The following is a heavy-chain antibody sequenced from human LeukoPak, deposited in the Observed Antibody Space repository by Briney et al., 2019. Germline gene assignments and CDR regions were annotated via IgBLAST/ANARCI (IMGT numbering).Heavy chain of an antibody. CDR1: GDSINSSY. V-gene: IGHV4-59*01. D-gene: IGHD5-24*01. J-gene: IGHJ4*02. CDR2: IHYSGST. Sequence: PSETLSLTCSVSGDSINSSYWSWLRQPPGKGLEWIGYIHYSGSTNYNPSLKSRVTISVDTSKNQFSLKLSSVTAADTAVYYCARTALHGSTDYWGQGTLVTVSS. CDR3: ARTALHGSTDY.